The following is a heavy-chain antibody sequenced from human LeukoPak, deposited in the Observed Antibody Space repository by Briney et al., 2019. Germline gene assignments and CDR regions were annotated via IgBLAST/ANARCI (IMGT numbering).Heavy chain of an antibody. D-gene: IGHD2-15*01. V-gene: IGHV4-61*05. CDR1: GGTISSSNDY. CDR3: ARHTGYSSFDY. CDR2: IYYSGST. Sequence: SETLSLTCFVFGGTISSSNDYWAWIRQPPGKGLEWIGYIYYSGSTNYNPSLKSRVTISVDTSKNQFSLKLSSVTAADTAVYYCARHTGYSSFDYWGQGTLVTVSS. J-gene: IGHJ4*02.